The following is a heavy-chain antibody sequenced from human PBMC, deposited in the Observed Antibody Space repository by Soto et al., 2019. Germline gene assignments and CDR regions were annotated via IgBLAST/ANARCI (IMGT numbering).Heavy chain of an antibody. CDR1: GFSLSTCGVG. Sequence: QITLKESGPTLVKPTQTLTLTCTFSGFSLSTCGVGVGWIRQPPGKALEWLAVIYWDDDKGYSPSLKNRLTITKDTSKNQVVLTMTNMDPVDTATYYCAHTVGLVVVTSEDEYFQHWGQGTQVTVSS. CDR3: AHTVGLVVVTSEDEYFQH. J-gene: IGHJ1*01. V-gene: IGHV2-5*02. D-gene: IGHD2-15*01. CDR2: IYWDDDK.